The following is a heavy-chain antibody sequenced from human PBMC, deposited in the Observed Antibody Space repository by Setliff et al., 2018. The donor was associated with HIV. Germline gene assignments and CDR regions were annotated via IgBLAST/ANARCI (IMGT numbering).Heavy chain of an antibody. D-gene: IGHD6-6*01. CDR3: ARLSSYRSSSYYFDY. CDR1: GGSISSRAYY. J-gene: IGHJ4*02. V-gene: IGHV4-39*01. Sequence: SETLSLTCTVSGGSISSRAYYWGWIRQPPGKGLEWIGSIFYSGSTYYNPSLKSRVTISVDTSKNQFSLKLNSVTAADTAVYHCARLSSYRSSSYYFDYWGQGALVTVSS. CDR2: IFYSGST.